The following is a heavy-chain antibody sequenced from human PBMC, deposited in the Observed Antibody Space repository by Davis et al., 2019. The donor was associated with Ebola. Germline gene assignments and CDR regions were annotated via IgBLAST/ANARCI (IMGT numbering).Heavy chain of an antibody. V-gene: IGHV4-34*01. CDR1: GGSFSGYY. CDR3: ARVRVYGTELVDYYMDV. D-gene: IGHD1-14*01. CDR2: INHSGST. J-gene: IGHJ6*03. Sequence: PGGSLRLSCAVYGGSFSGYYWSWIRQPPGKGLEWIGEINHSGSTNYNPSLKSRVTISVDTSKNQFSLKLSSVTAADTAVYYCARVRVYGTELVDYYMDVWGKGTTVTVSS.